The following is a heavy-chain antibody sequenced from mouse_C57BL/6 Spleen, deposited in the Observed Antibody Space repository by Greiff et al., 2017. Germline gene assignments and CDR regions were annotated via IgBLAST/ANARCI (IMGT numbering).Heavy chain of an antibody. J-gene: IGHJ4*01. CDR3: ARVVTGGTPLYYYAMDY. CDR1: GFSLSTSGMG. Sequence: QVTLKESGPGILQSSQTLSLTCSFSGFSLSTSGMGVSWLRQPSGKGLEWLAHIYWDADKRYNPSLKSRLTISKDTSRNQVFLKITSVDTADTATYYCARVVTGGTPLYYYAMDYWGQGTSVTVSS. D-gene: IGHD2-2*01. V-gene: IGHV8-12*01. CDR2: IYWDADK.